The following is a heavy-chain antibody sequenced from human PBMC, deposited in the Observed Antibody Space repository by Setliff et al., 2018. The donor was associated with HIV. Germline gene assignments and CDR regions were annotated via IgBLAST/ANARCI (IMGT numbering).Heavy chain of an antibody. CDR2: INPNSGVT. CDR1: GGTFSSNA. Sequence: ASVKVSCKASGGTFSSNAISWVRQAPGQALEWMGRINPNSGVTTYAQNFQGRVAMTRDTSINTSYLELTRLRSDDTAVYYCARTDRPVFDYWGRGILVTVSS. D-gene: IGHD2-2*01. CDR3: ARTDRPVFDY. J-gene: IGHJ4*02. V-gene: IGHV1-2*06.